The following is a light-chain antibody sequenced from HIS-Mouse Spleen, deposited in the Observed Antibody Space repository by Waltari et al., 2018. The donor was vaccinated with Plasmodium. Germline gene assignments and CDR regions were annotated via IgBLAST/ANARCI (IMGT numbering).Light chain of an antibody. Sequence: QSALTPPASVSGSPGQSITISCTGTSSDVGSYNLVPWYQQHPGKAPKLMIYEGSKRPSGVSNRFSGSKSGNTASLTISGLQAEDEADYYCCSYAGSSTFVFGGGTKLTVL. J-gene: IGLJ3*02. CDR1: SSDVGSYNL. CDR3: CSYAGSSTFV. V-gene: IGLV2-23*03. CDR2: EGS.